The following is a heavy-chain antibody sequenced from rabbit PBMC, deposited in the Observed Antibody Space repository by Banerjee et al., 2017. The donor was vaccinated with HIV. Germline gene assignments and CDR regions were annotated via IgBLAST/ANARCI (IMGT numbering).Heavy chain of an antibody. CDR3: ARSISYYMDWLDL. D-gene: IGHD8-1*01. J-gene: IGHJ5*01. CDR2: IYAGSSGST. Sequence: QSLEESGGGLVKPGGTLTLTCKASGIDFSSYYYMCWVRQAPGKGLEWIACIYAGSSGSTYYASWAKGRFTISKTSSTTVTLQMTSLTAADTATYFCARSISYYMDWLDLWGPGTLVTVS. V-gene: IGHV1S40*01. CDR1: GIDFSSYYY.